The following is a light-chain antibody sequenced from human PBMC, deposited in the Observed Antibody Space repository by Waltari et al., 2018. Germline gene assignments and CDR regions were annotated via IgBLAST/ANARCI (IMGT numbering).Light chain of an antibody. J-gene: IGKJ3*01. CDR3: QQYYGTPFT. Sequence: DLVMTQSPDSLAVSLGERANIKCKSSQGVLYSSNEKNYLAWYQQKPGQPPKLLIYWASARESGVPDRFSGSGSGTDFTLTINSLQAEDVAVYYCQQYYGTPFTFGPGTRVDIK. CDR2: WAS. CDR1: QGVLYSSNEKNY. V-gene: IGKV4-1*01.